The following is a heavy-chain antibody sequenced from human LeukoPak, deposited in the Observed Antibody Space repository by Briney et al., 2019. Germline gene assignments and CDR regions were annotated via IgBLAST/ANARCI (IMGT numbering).Heavy chain of an antibody. V-gene: IGHV3-30*04. CDR1: GFTFRNYP. Sequence: GGSLRLSCLGSGFTFRNYPMYWVRQAPGKGLEWMAVISYDGNTKYYADSVKGRFTLSRDNSKNTVYLQVDSLRSEDTAVYYCARVQRGIAVALDYWGQGTLATVSS. D-gene: IGHD6-19*01. CDR2: ISYDGNTK. J-gene: IGHJ4*02. CDR3: ARVQRGIAVALDY.